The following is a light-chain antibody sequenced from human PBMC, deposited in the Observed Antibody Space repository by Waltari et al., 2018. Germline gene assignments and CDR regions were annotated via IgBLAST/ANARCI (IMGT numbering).Light chain of an antibody. V-gene: IGKV1-5*03. CDR1: QSISKW. Sequence: DIRMTQSPSTLSASAGDRVIIPCRASQSISKWLAWYQQKPGKAPKLLIYEASTLQSGVPSRFSGTGSGTDFTLTISSPQPDDFATYYCQQYNSYSLLTFGGGTKVEIK. CDR2: EAS. CDR3: QQYNSYSLLT. J-gene: IGKJ4*01.